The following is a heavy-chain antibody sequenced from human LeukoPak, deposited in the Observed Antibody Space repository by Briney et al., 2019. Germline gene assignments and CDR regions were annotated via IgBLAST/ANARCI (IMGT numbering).Heavy chain of an antibody. CDR2: ISWNSGSI. CDR1: GFTFDDYA. CDR3: KKARATGHYGRDV. V-gene: IGHV3-9*01. J-gene: IGHJ6*02. D-gene: IGHD1-14*01. Sequence: GGSLRLSCAASGFTFDDYAMHWVRQAPGKGLEWVSGISWNSGSIGYADSVKGRFTISRDNAKNSLYLQMNSLRAEDTALCYCKKARATGHYGRDVWAQGPPVTVSS.